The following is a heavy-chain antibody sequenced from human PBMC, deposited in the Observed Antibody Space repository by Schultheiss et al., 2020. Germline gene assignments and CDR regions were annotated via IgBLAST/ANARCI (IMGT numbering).Heavy chain of an antibody. Sequence: SETLSLTCAVYGGSFSGYYWSWIRQPPGKGLEWIGYIYHSGSTYYNPSLKSRVTISVDTSKNQFSLKLSSVTAADTAVYYCARGLAAAGIDYWGQGTLVNVSS. D-gene: IGHD6-13*01. CDR3: ARGLAAAGIDY. V-gene: IGHV4-34*01. CDR2: IYHSGST. CDR1: GGSFSGYY. J-gene: IGHJ4*02.